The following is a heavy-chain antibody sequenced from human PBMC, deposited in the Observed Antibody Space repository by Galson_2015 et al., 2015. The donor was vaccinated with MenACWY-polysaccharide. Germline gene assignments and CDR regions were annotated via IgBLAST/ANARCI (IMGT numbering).Heavy chain of an antibody. Sequence: SLRLSCAASRFSFSNYWMHWVRQAPGKGLVWVSRINSDGSYTAYADSVKGRFTISRDNVKNTLYLQMNGLRAEDTAVYYCARGSLYYGGDCYSDYWGQGTLVTVSS. D-gene: IGHD2-21*02. V-gene: IGHV3-74*01. CDR1: RFSFSNYW. CDR3: ARGSLYYGGDCYSDY. CDR2: INSDGSYT. J-gene: IGHJ4*02.